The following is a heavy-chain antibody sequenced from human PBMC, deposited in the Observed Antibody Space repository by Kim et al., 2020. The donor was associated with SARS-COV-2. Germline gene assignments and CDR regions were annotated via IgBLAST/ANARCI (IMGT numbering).Heavy chain of an antibody. V-gene: IGHV1-69*04. D-gene: IGHD2-2*01. Sequence: SVKVSCKASGGTFSSYAISWVPQAPGQGLEWMGRIIPILGIANYAQKFQGRVTTTADKSTSTAYMELSSLRSEDTAVYYCAREGGAGLGYCSSTSCSPYMDVWGKGTTVTVSS. CDR3: AREGGAGLGYCSSTSCSPYMDV. CDR2: IIPILGIA. J-gene: IGHJ6*03. CDR1: GGTFSSYA.